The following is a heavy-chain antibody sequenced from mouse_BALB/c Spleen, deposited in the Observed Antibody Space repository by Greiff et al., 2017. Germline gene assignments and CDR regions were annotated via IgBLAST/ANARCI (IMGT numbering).Heavy chain of an antibody. Sequence: EVQLQQSGPELVKPGASVKIPCKASGYTFTDYNMDWVKQSHGKSLEWIGDINPNNGGTIYNQKFKGKATLTVDKSSSTAYMELRSLTSEDTAVYYCARLRGYYDAMDYWGQGTSVTVSS. CDR2: INPNNGGT. D-gene: IGHD2-2*01. J-gene: IGHJ4*01. CDR3: ARLRGYYDAMDY. V-gene: IGHV1-18*01. CDR1: GYTFTDYN.